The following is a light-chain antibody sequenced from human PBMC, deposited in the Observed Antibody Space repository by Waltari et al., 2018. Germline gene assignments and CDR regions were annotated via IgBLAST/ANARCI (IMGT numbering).Light chain of an antibody. J-gene: IGKJ1*01. V-gene: IGKV1-39*01. Sequence: DIQMTQSPSSLSASVGDRVTITCRASQSISTYLNWYQQKLGKAPKLLIFAASSLQSGVPSRFRGSASGRDFTLIISSLQPEDFATYYCQQTYSHFRTFGQGTKVEIK. CDR2: AAS. CDR1: QSISTY. CDR3: QQTYSHFRT.